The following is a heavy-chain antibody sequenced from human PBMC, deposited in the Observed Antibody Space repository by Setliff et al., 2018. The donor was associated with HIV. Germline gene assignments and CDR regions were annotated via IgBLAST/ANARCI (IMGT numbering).Heavy chain of an antibody. CDR3: AHYYYDTSGQPFDY. CDR2: INHSGST. J-gene: IGHJ4*02. CDR1: GGSFSAYY. V-gene: IGHV4-34*01. Sequence: SETLSLTCTVYGGSFSAYYWSWIRQPPGKGLEWIGEINHSGSTNYNPSLKSRVTISLDTSKNQLSLKLSSVTAADTAVYYCAHYYYDTSGQPFDYWGQGTLVTVSS. D-gene: IGHD3-22*01.